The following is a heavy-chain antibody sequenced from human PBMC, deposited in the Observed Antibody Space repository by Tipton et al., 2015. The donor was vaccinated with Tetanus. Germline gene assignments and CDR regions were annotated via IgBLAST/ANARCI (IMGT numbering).Heavy chain of an antibody. D-gene: IGHD6-19*01. V-gene: IGHV3-7*03. CDR2: IREDGGET. J-gene: IGHJ6*03. CDR3: ARDRGEQWTNFYYMDV. Sequence: SLRLSCAAPGFSVSNHWMSWVRQAPGKGLEWVANIREDGGETKYVDSVKGRFTISRDNAKNSFYLQMNSLRVEDTAVYYCARDRGEQWTNFYYMDVWGKGSMVTVSS. CDR1: GFSVSNHW.